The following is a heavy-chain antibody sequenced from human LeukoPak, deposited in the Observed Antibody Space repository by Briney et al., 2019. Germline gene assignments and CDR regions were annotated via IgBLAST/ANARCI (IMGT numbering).Heavy chain of an antibody. V-gene: IGHV3-30*02. J-gene: IGHJ3*02. CDR1: GCTFSNYG. CDR3: AKVREMVTKLDAFDI. Sequence: GGSLRLSCAASGCTFSNYGMHWVRQAPGKGLEWVAFIRHDGSNKYYADSVKGRFTISRDNSMNTLYLQMNSLKPEDTTVYYCAKVREMVTKLDAFDIWGQGTMVTVSS. D-gene: IGHD5-24*01. CDR2: IRHDGSNK.